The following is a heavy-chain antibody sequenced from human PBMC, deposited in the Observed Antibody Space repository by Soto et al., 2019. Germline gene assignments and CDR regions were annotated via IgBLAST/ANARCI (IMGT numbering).Heavy chain of an antibody. D-gene: IGHD3-3*01. Sequence: ASVKVSCKASGYTFTSYAMHWVRQAPGQRLEWMGWINAGNGNTKYSQKFQGRVTITRDTSASTAYMELSSLRSEDTAVYYCARSTIFGVVIINGPLDYWGQGTLVTVSS. CDR2: INAGNGNT. CDR1: GYTFTSYA. J-gene: IGHJ4*02. V-gene: IGHV1-3*01. CDR3: ARSTIFGVVIINGPLDY.